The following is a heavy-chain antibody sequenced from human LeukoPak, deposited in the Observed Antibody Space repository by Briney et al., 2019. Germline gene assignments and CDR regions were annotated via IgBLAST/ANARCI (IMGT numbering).Heavy chain of an antibody. CDR1: GGSISSGGYS. CDR3: ARRGGYCSGGSCSYNWFDP. Sequence: SQTLSLTCAVSGGSISSGGYSWSWIRQPPGKGLEWIGYSYHSGSTYYNPSLKSRVTISVDRSKNQFSLKLSSVTAADTAVYYCARRGGYCSGGSCSYNWFDPWGQGTLVTVSS. V-gene: IGHV4-30-2*01. CDR2: SYHSGST. D-gene: IGHD2-15*01. J-gene: IGHJ5*02.